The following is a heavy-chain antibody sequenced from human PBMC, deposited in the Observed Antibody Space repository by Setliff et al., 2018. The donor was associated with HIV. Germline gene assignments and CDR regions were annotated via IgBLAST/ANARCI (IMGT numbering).Heavy chain of an antibody. D-gene: IGHD3-10*01. CDR2: IIPILGIA. V-gene: IGHV1-69*10. J-gene: IGHJ3*02. CDR1: GGTFSSYA. CDR3: ARGDFQDFMVRGVFDAFDI. Sequence: SVKVSCKASGGTFSSYAIGWVRQAPGQGLEWMGGIIPILGIANYAQKFQGRVTITADESTSTAYMELSSLRSEDTAVYYCARGDFQDFMVRGVFDAFDIWGQGTMVTVSS.